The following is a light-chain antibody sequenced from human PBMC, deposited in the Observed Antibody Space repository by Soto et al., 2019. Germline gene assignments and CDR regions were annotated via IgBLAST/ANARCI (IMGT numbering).Light chain of an antibody. V-gene: IGKV4-1*01. Sequence: DVVMSQAQGTLAVSLGERATINCKSSQSVLYSSNNKNYLAWYQQKPGQPPKLLIYWASTRESGVPDRFSGSGSGTDFTLTISSLQAEDVAVYYCEQYYSTPWTFGEGTKLDIK. CDR3: EQYYSTPWT. CDR1: QSVLYSSNNKNY. J-gene: IGKJ1*01. CDR2: WAS.